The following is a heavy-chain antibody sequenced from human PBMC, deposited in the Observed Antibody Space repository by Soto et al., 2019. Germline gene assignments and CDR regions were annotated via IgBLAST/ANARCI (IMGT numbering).Heavy chain of an antibody. CDR3: ARVLPPFDP. V-gene: IGHV1-18*01. J-gene: IGHJ5*02. CDR1: GYTFTSYG. Sequence: QVQLVQSGAEVKKPGASVKVSCKASGYTFTSYGISWVRQAPGQGLEWMGWINAYNGNTNYAQKLQGRVTMTTDTSPSPAYMELSSRRSDDTAVYSCARVLPPFDPWGQGALVTVSS. CDR2: INAYNGNT.